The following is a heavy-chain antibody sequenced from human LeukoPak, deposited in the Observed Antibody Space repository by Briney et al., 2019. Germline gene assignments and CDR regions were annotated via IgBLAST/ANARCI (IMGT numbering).Heavy chain of an antibody. CDR3: ARDWEGRDGYNYDY. CDR2: IKQDGSEK. Sequence: GGSLRLSCVASGFTFSSYWMSWVRQAPGKGLEWVANIKQDGSEKYYVDSVKGRFTISRDNAKNSLYLQMNSLRAEDTAVYYCARDWEGRDGYNYDYWGQGTLVTVSS. D-gene: IGHD5-24*01. V-gene: IGHV3-7*01. J-gene: IGHJ4*02. CDR1: GFTFSSYW.